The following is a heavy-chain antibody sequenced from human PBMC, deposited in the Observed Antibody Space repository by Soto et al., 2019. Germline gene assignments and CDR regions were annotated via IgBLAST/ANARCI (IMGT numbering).Heavy chain of an antibody. D-gene: IGHD6-6*01. CDR1: GGSISSYY. CDR3: ARDAYSSSSVMDV. V-gene: IGHV4-59*01. Sequence: SETLSLTCTVSGGSISSYYWSWIRQPPGKGLEWIGYIYYSGSTNCNPSLKSRVTISVDTSKNQFSLKLSSVTAADTAVYYCARDAYSSSSVMDVWGKGTTVTVSS. J-gene: IGHJ6*04. CDR2: IYYSGST.